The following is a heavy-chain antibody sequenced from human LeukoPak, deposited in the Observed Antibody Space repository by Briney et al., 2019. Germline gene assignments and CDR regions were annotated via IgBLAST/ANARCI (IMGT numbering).Heavy chain of an antibody. D-gene: IGHD5-18*01. Sequence: ASETLSLTCTVSGGSISSSSYYWGWIRQPPGKGLEWIGSIYYSGSTYYNPSLKSRVTISVDKSKNQFSLKLSSVTAADTAVYYCAREPPYTAMVRYGMDVWGQGTTVTVSS. CDR2: IYYSGST. CDR1: GGSISSSSYY. V-gene: IGHV4-39*07. CDR3: AREPPYTAMVRYGMDV. J-gene: IGHJ6*02.